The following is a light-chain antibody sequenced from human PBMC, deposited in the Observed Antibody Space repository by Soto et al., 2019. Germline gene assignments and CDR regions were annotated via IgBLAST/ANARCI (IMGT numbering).Light chain of an antibody. Sequence: VMTQAPATLSVSPGEGATLSCRASQTVNNNVAWYQLKDGQVPRLLIYGASTSATDIPARFSGSGSGTEFTLTISSLQSEDFAEYHCQQYNNWPQTFGQGTKVEIK. CDR1: QTVNNN. CDR2: GAS. V-gene: IGKV3-15*01. CDR3: QQYNNWPQT. J-gene: IGKJ1*01.